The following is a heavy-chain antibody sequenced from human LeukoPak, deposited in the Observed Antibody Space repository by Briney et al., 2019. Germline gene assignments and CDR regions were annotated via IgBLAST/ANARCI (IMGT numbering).Heavy chain of an antibody. CDR3: ATDHTIFGVVITNMDDY. V-gene: IGHV1-69-2*01. J-gene: IGHJ4*02. D-gene: IGHD3-3*01. CDR2: VDPEDGET. CDR1: GYTFTDYY. Sequence: ATVKISCKVSGYTFTDYYMHWMQQAPGKGLEWMGLVDPEDGETIYAEKFQGRVTITADTSTDTAYMELSSLRPEDTAVYYCATDHTIFGVVITNMDDYWGQGTLVTVSS.